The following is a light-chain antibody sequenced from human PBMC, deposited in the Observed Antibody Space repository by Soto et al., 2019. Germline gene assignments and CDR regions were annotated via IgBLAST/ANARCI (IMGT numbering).Light chain of an antibody. CDR1: SSDVGGYNY. V-gene: IGLV2-11*01. CDR3: CSYAGSYPVV. J-gene: IGLJ2*01. Sequence: QSVLTQPRSVSGSPGQSVTISCTGTSSDVGGYNYVSWYQQHPGKAPKLTIYDVSKRPSGVPDRFSGSKSGNTASLTISGLQAEDEADYYCCSYAGSYPVVFGGGTKLTVL. CDR2: DVS.